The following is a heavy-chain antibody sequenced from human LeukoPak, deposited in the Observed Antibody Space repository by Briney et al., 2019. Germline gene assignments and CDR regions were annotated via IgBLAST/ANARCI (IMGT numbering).Heavy chain of an antibody. CDR1: GYTFTSYD. Sequence: GASVKVSCKASGYTFTSYDINWVRQATGQGLEWMGWMNPNSGNTGYAQRLQGRVTMTRNTSISPAYLELSRLRSEDPTVYCCVAVGGHYTLLDAWGQGALVTVST. J-gene: IGHJ5*02. V-gene: IGHV1-8*01. CDR3: VAVGGHYTLLDA. CDR2: MNPNSGNT. D-gene: IGHD2-15*01.